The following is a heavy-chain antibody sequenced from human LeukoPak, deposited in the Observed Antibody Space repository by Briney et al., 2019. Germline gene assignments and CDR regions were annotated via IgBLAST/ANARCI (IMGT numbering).Heavy chain of an antibody. CDR1: GFTFSSHS. V-gene: IGHV3-48*01. CDR2: ISSSGSTI. J-gene: IGHJ4*02. CDR3: AKDLYYYDTNPFDY. D-gene: IGHD3-22*01. Sequence: PGGSLRLSCAASGFTFSSHSMNWVRQAPGKGLEWVSYISSSGSTIYYADSVKGRFSISRDNAKNSLHLQMNSLRAEDTAVYYCAKDLYYYDTNPFDYWGQGTLVTVSS.